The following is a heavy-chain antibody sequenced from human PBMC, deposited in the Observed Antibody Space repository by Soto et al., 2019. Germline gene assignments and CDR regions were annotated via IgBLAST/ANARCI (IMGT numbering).Heavy chain of an antibody. D-gene: IGHD3-3*01. CDR2: LSSTGGST. CDR1: GFTFRKYV. V-gene: IGHV3-23*01. J-gene: IGHJ6*02. CDR3: AKDQGFLEWIPQGGLDV. Sequence: EVQLLESGGGLAQPGGSLRLSCEVSGFTFRKYVMTWVRQVPGRGLEWVSSLSSTGGSTYYVAPVKGRFTVSRDNSKNTLFLQMNSLRAEDTAIYYCAKDQGFLEWIPQGGLDVWGPGTTVAVSS.